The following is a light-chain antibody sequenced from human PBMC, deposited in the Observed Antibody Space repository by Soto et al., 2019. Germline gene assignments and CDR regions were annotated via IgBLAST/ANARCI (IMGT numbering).Light chain of an antibody. V-gene: IGKV3-20*01. CDR1: AAINNNF. CDR2: GAS. J-gene: IGKJ4*01. Sequence: EIVLTQSPGALSLAPGETLSLSCRASAAINNNFVAWYQQRPGQVPRLLMYGASIRVSGVPDRISGRRSGTGFILNIARVEPEDSAVYFCQQYHLSPLTFGGGTQV. CDR3: QQYHLSPLT.